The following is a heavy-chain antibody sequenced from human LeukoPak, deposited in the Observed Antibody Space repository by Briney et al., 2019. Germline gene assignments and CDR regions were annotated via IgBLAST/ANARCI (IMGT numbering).Heavy chain of an antibody. V-gene: IGHV1-18*01. CDR3: ARDPSLEAELLRGWSAFDI. CDR1: GYTFTSYG. D-gene: IGHD1-26*01. Sequence: GASVKVSCKASGYTFTSYGISWVRQAPGQGREWMGWISAYNGNTNYAQKLQGRVTMTTDTSTSTAYMELRSLRSDDTAVYYCARDPSLEAELLRGWSAFDIWGQGIMVTVSS. J-gene: IGHJ3*02. CDR2: ISAYNGNT.